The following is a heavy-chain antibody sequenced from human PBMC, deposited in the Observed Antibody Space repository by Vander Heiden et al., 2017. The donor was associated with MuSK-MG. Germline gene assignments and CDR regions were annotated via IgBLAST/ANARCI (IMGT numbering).Heavy chain of an antibody. CDR1: GFTFSSYG. CDR2: ISGSGGST. D-gene: IGHD7-27*01. CDR3: SKAWRGDRYAFDI. J-gene: IGHJ3*02. V-gene: IGHV3-23*01. Sequence: EVQLLESGGGLVQPGGSLRLSCAASGFTFSSYGMSWVRQAPGKGLEWVSLISGSGGSTYDADSVKGRFTISRDNSKNTLYLQMNSLRAEDTAVYYCSKAWRGDRYAFDIWGQGTMVTVSS.